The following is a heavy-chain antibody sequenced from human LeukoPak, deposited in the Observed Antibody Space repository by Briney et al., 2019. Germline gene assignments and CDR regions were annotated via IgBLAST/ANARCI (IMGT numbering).Heavy chain of an antibody. CDR2: VIPIFGTA. CDR1: GGTISRYA. D-gene: IGHD3-9*01. J-gene: IGHJ6*02. V-gene: IGHV1-69*13. CDR3: ARERGLSTPLTGYFYYYCGIDV. Sequence: SVKVSCKASGGTISRYAISWVRQAPGQGLEWMGGVIPIFGTANYAQKFQGRVTITADESTSTAYMELSSLRSEDTAVYCCARERGLSTPLTGYFYYYCGIDVWGQGTTVTVSS.